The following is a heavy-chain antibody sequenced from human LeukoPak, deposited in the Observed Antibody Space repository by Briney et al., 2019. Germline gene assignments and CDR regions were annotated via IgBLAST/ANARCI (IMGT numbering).Heavy chain of an antibody. V-gene: IGHV4-30-2*01. J-gene: IGHJ4*02. Sequence: PSETLSLTCAVSGGSISSGGYSWSWIRQPPGKGLEWIGYIYHSGSTYYNPSLKSRVTISVDRSKNQFSLKLSSVTAADTAVYYCARDRYSYGLRGYWGQGTLVTVSS. CDR1: GGSISSGGYS. D-gene: IGHD5-18*01. CDR3: ARDRYSYGLRGY. CDR2: IYHSGST.